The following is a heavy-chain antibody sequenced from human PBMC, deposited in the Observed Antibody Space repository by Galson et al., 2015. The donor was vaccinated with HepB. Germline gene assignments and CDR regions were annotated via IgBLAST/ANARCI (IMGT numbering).Heavy chain of an antibody. CDR1: GFTFSGFW. D-gene: IGHD4-17*01. J-gene: IGHJ4*02. CDR2: INDGGTRT. CDR3: TRGAPDFGDS. Sequence: SLRLSCAASGFTFSGFWMHWVRQAPGKGLVRVSSINDGGTRTRYADAVKGRVTVYRDNARGTLCLLMSNLRGDDTAVYFCTRGAPDFGDSWGKGTPVTVSS. V-gene: IGHV3-74*01.